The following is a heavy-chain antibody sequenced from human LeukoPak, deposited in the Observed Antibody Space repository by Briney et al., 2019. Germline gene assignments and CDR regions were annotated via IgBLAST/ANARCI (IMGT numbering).Heavy chain of an antibody. V-gene: IGHV3-30-3*01. CDR3: ARDSRYYGSGSYYFDY. CDR2: ISYDGSNK. CDR1: GFTFSSYA. J-gene: IGHJ4*02. D-gene: IGHD3-10*01. Sequence: PGGSLRLSCAASGFTFSSYAMHWVRQAPGKGLEWVAVISYDGSNKYYADSVKGRFTISRDNSKNTLYLQMNSLRAEDTAVYYCARDSRYYGSGSYYFDYWGQGTLVTVSS.